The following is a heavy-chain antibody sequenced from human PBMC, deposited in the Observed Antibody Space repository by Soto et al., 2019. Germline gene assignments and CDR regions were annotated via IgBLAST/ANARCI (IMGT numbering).Heavy chain of an antibody. CDR2: ISYDGSNK. D-gene: IGHD5-12*01. V-gene: IGHV3-30*18. CDR3: AKDRGGYSGYDFAFDI. Sequence: QVQLVESGGGVVQPGRSLRLSCAASGFTFSSYGMHWVRQAPGKGLEWVAVISYDGSNKYYADSVKGRFTISRDNSKNTLYMQMNSLRAEDTAVYYCAKDRGGYSGYDFAFDIWGQGTMVTVSS. CDR1: GFTFSSYG. J-gene: IGHJ3*02.